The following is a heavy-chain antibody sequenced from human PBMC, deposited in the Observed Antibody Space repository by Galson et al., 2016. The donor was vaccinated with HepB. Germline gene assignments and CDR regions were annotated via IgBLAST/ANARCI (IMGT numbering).Heavy chain of an antibody. J-gene: IGHJ6*03. V-gene: IGHV3-23*01. CDR2: ISGNGGTT. D-gene: IGHD1-1*01. CDR3: AKGLGTSGMVRVYSFYLDI. CDR1: GITFRNFA. Sequence: SLRLSCAAPGITFRNFAMSWVRQAPGKGLEWVSTISGNGGTTHYADSVKGRFTISRANSKNTVFLQLNSLRVEDTAVYYCAKGLGTSGMVRVYSFYLDIWGKGAAVTVSS.